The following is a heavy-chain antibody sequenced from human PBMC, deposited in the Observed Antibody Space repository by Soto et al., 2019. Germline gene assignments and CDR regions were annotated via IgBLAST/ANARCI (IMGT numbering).Heavy chain of an antibody. CDR2: IKQDGSEK. Sequence: EVQLVESGGGLVQPGGSLRLSCAASGFTFSSYWMSWVRQAPGKGLEWVANIKQDGSEKYYVDSVKGRFTISRDNAKNSLYLQMNGLRAEDTAGYYCASTQESTPPFDYWGQGTLVTVSS. J-gene: IGHJ4*02. D-gene: IGHD2-2*01. CDR1: GFTFSSYW. V-gene: IGHV3-7*01. CDR3: ASTQESTPPFDY.